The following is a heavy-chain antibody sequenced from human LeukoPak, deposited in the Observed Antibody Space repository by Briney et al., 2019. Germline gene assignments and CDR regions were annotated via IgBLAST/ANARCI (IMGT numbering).Heavy chain of an antibody. V-gene: IGHV3-7*01. CDR2: IKKTGSET. CDR3: AREDGYCSGGNCYSYFDS. J-gene: IGHJ4*02. Sequence: GGSLRLSCAASGFTFSHFWMSWVRQAPGKGLEWVAYIKKTGSETYYVDSVKGRFTITRDNTRNSLFLQMYSLRAEDTAMYFCAREDGYCSGGNCYSYFDSWGQETLVTVSS. D-gene: IGHD2-15*01. CDR1: GFTFSHFW.